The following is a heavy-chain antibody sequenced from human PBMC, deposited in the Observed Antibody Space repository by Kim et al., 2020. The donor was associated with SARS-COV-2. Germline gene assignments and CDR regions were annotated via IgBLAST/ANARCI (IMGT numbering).Heavy chain of an antibody. D-gene: IGHD1-26*01. V-gene: IGHV3-48*02. J-gene: IGHJ4*02. CDR3: ARGLGTYYSGFDY. Sequence: YADSVKGRFTISRDDAKNSLYLQMNSLRDEDTAVYYCARGLGTYYSGFDYWGQGTLVTVSS.